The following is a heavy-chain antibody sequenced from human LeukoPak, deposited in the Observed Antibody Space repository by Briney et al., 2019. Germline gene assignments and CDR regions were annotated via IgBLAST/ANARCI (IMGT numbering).Heavy chain of an antibody. V-gene: IGHV1-46*01. CDR2: INPSGGST. J-gene: IGHJ3*02. Sequence: ASVKVSCKASGYTFTSYYMHWVRQAPRQGLEWMGIINPSGGSTSYAQKFQGRVTMTRDTSTSTVYMELSSLRSEDTAVYYCAREGGSGSYLGPLSAFDIWGQGTMVTVSS. CDR1: GYTFTSYY. D-gene: IGHD1-26*01. CDR3: AREGGSGSYLGPLSAFDI.